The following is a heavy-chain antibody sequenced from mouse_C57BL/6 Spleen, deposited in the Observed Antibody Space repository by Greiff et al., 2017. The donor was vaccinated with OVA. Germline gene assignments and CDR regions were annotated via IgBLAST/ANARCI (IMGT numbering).Heavy chain of an antibody. D-gene: IGHD1-1*01. CDR3: ARRREDYGSSYGYFDV. J-gene: IGHJ1*03. CDR2: INSDGGST. CDR1: EYEFPSHD. Sequence: DVHLVESGGGLVQPGESLKLSCESNEYEFPSHDMSWVRKTPEKRLELVAAINSDGGSTYSPDTMVRRFIISRDNTKKTLYLQMSSLRSEDTALYYCARRREDYGSSYGYFDVWGTGTTVTVSS. V-gene: IGHV5-2*01.